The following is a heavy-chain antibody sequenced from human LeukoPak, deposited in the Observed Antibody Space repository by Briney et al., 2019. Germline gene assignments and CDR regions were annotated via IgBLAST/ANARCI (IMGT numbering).Heavy chain of an antibody. CDR1: GGSISSSSYY. J-gene: IGHJ6*02. CDR3: ARGGVRVATIGSYYYGMDV. Sequence: PSGTLSLTCIVSGGSISSSSYYWGWIRQPPGKGLEWIGSIYYSGNTYNNPSLKSRVTISVDTSKNQFSLKLSSVTAADTAVYYCARGGVRVATIGSYYYGMDVWGQGTTVTVSS. V-gene: IGHV4-39*07. D-gene: IGHD5-12*01. CDR2: IYYSGNT.